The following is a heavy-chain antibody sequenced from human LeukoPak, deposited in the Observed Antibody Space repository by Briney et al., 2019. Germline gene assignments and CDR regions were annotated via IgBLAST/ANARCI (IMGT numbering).Heavy chain of an antibody. CDR3: AKQLGYCSGGSCYFPY. J-gene: IGHJ4*02. V-gene: IGHV3-23*01. Sequence: GGSLRLSCAASGFTFSSSAMSWVRQAPGKGLEWVSAISNNGGYTYYADSVQGRFTISRDNSKSTLCLQMNSLRAEDTAVYYCAKQLGYCSGGSCYFPYWGQGTLATVSS. CDR1: GFTFSSSA. D-gene: IGHD2-15*01. CDR2: ISNNGGYT.